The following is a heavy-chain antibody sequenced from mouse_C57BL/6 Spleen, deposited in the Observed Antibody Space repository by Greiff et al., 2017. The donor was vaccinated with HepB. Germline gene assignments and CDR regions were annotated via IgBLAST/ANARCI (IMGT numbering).Heavy chain of an antibody. Sequence: EVQLQQPGPELVKPGASVKISCKASGYTFTDYYMNWVKQSHGKSLEWIGDINPNNGGTSYNQKFKGKATLTVDKSSSTACMELRNLTSEDSAVYYCAIISTVVSFDYWGQGTTLTVSS. J-gene: IGHJ2*01. CDR1: GYTFTDYY. V-gene: IGHV1-26*01. CDR2: INPNNGGT. CDR3: AIISTVVSFDY. D-gene: IGHD1-1*01.